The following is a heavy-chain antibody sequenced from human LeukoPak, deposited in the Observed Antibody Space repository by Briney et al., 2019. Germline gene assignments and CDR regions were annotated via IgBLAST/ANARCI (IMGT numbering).Heavy chain of an antibody. CDR1: GGSISLWQ. D-gene: IGHD3-16*01. J-gene: IGHJ4*02. Sequence: SETLSLTCSVSGGSISLWQWNWIRQGAGKGLEWIGRLHTSGGPKYNPSLKSRVTMSLDTSKNQFFLKVSSVTAADTAVYFCATGGGPFDYWGQGILVTVSS. CDR2: LHTSGGP. CDR3: ATGGGPFDY. V-gene: IGHV4-4*07.